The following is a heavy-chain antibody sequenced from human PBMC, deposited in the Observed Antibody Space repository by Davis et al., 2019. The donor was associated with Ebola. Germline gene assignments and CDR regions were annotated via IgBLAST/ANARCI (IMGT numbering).Heavy chain of an antibody. Sequence: PGGSLRLSCAASGFTFDDYAMHWVRQAPGKGLEWVSGISWNSGSIGYADSVKGRFTISRDNAKNSLYLQMNSLRAEDTALYYCAKGNWNFYYYYGMDVWGQGTTVTVSS. CDR3: AKGNWNFYYYYGMDV. J-gene: IGHJ6*02. CDR1: GFTFDDYA. V-gene: IGHV3-9*01. CDR2: ISWNSGSI. D-gene: IGHD1-7*01.